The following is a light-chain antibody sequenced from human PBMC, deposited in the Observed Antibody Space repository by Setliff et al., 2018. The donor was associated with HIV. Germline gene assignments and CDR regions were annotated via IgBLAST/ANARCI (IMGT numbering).Light chain of an antibody. CDR1: SSNIENDN. J-gene: IGLJ1*01. V-gene: IGLV1-47*01. CDR2: KNN. Sequence: QSVLTQPPSASGTPGQRVTISCSGSSSNIENDNVYWYQQLPGTAPKLLIYKNNQRPSGVPDRFSGSKSGSSASLAISGLRSEDEADYYCSSYTSRTPLYVFGTGTKVTV. CDR3: SSYTSRTPLYV.